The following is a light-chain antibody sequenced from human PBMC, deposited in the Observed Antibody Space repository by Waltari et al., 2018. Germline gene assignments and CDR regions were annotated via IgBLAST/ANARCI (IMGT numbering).Light chain of an antibody. CDR1: QPISYY. V-gene: IGKV1-39*01. J-gene: IGKJ2*01. CDR2: VAS. Sequence: DIQLTQSPSPLSASAEGKVTITCRASQPISYYLNWYQQLPGRAPKPLIHVASSLQTGVPSRFSGSGSGTNFTLTISSLQPEDFATYICQQSYSLPYTFGQGT. CDR3: QQSYSLPYT.